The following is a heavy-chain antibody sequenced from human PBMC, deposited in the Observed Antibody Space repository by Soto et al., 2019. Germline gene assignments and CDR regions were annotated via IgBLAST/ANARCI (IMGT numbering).Heavy chain of an antibody. D-gene: IGHD1-26*01. CDR2: MNPNSGNT. V-gene: IGHV1-8*01. CDR1: GYTFTSYD. J-gene: IGHJ6*02. CDR3: ARVMRATYYYYYYGMDV. Sequence: GASVKVSCKASGYTFTSYDINWVRQATGQGLEWMGWMNPNSGNTGYAQKFQGRVTMTRNTSISTAYMELSSLRSEDTAVYYCARVMRATYYYYYYGMDVWGQGTTVTVSS.